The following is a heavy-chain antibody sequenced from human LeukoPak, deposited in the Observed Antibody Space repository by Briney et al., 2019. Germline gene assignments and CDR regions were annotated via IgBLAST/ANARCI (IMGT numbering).Heavy chain of an antibody. CDR1: GGSISSSSYY. J-gene: IGHJ3*02. D-gene: IGHD3-22*01. Sequence: SETLSLTCTVSGGSISSSSYYWGWIRQPPGKGLEWIGSIYYSGSTYYNPSLKSRVTISVDTSKNQFSLKLSSVTAADTAVYYCARLGYYDSRAVGGAFDIWGQGTMVTVSS. CDR3: ARLGYYDSRAVGGAFDI. CDR2: IYYSGST. V-gene: IGHV4-39*07.